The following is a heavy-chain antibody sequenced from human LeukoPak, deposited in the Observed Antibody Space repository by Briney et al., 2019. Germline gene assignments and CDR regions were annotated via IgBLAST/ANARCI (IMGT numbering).Heavy chain of an antibody. CDR2: IWYDGSNK. J-gene: IGHJ4*02. CDR3: ARETTLGPFGY. D-gene: IGHD1-1*01. CDR1: GFTFSSYG. Sequence: PGGSLRLSCAASGFTFSSYGMHWVRRAPGKGLEWVAVIWYDGSNKYYADSVKGRFTISRDNSKNTLYLQMNSLRAEDTAVYYCARETTLGPFGYWGQGTLVTVSS. V-gene: IGHV3-33*01.